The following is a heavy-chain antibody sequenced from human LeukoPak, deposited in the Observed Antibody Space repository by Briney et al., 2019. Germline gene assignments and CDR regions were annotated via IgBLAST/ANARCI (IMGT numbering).Heavy chain of an antibody. V-gene: IGHV4-39*07. CDR1: GGSISSYY. CDR3: ARSQTDDYVWGSYLY. Sequence: SETLSLTCTVSGGSISSYYWGWIRQPPGKGLEWIGSIYYSGSTYYNPSLKSRVTISVDTSKNQFSLKLSSVTAADTAVYYCARSQTDDYVWGSYLYWGQGTLVTVSS. D-gene: IGHD3-16*02. CDR2: IYYSGST. J-gene: IGHJ4*02.